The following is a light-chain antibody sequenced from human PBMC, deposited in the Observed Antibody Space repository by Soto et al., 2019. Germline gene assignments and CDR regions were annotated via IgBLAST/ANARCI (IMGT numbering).Light chain of an antibody. CDR3: QAWALGSHWV. V-gene: IGLV4-69*01. CDR2: VNSDGSL. CDR1: SGHTTSA. Sequence: QPVLTQPPSASASLGASVTLTCSLSSGHTTSAIAWHQQRPEKGLRYLMRVNSDGSLRKGDGIPDRFSGSSSGAERYLTISGLQSEDEADYHCQAWALGSHWVFGGGTKLTVL. J-gene: IGLJ3*02.